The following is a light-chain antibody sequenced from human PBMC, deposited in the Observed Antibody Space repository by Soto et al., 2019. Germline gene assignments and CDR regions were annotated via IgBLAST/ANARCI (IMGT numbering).Light chain of an antibody. Sequence: EVVLTQSPGTLSLSPGERATLSSRASQGVSSNYLAWYQQKPGQSPKLLIFGSSDRATGIPDRFSGSGSGTDFTLTISSLEPEDFAVYYCQQYGSSPPYTFGQGTKLEIK. J-gene: IGKJ2*01. CDR3: QQYGSSPPYT. V-gene: IGKV3-20*01. CDR2: GSS. CDR1: QGVSSNY.